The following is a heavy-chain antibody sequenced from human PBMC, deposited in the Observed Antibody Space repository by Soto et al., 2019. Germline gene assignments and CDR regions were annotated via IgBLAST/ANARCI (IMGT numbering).Heavy chain of an antibody. CDR2: INGYNGNT. CDR3: ARMGDVPYYYYGMDV. V-gene: IGHV1-18*01. J-gene: IGHJ6*02. Sequence: QVQLVQSGAEVKKPGASVKVSCKASGYTFTSYGISWVRQAPGQGLEWMGWINGYNGNTNYAQKLQGRVTTTTDTSTSTVYMELRSLRSDDTAVYYCARMGDVPYYYYGMDVWGQGTTVTVSS. CDR1: GYTFTSYG. D-gene: IGHD3-16*01.